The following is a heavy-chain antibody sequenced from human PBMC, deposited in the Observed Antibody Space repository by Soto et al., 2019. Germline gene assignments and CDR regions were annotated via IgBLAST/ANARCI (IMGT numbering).Heavy chain of an antibody. CDR3: ARAGITMVRGFWGYYGMDV. D-gene: IGHD3-10*01. V-gene: IGHV1-69*01. CDR1: GGTFSSYA. Sequence: QVQLVQSGAEVKKPGSSVKVSCKASGGTFSSYAISWVRQAPGQGLEWMGGIIPIFGTANYAQKFQGRVTITADESTSTAYMELSSLRSEDTAVYYWARAGITMVRGFWGYYGMDVWGQGTTVSVPS. J-gene: IGHJ6*02. CDR2: IIPIFGTA.